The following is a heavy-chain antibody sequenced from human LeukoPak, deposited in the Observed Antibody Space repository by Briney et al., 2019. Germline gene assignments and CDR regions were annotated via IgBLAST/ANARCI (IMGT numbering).Heavy chain of an antibody. V-gene: IGHV3-13*04. Sequence: GGSLRLSCAASGFSFSSYDIQWVRQATGKGLEWVSFIGTAGDTYYAGSVKGRFTLSRENAKKSSYLQMNNLGAGDTAVYYCARGALGFDYWGQGTLVTVSS. CDR3: ARGALGFDY. J-gene: IGHJ4*02. CDR1: GFSFSSYD. CDR2: IGTAGDT.